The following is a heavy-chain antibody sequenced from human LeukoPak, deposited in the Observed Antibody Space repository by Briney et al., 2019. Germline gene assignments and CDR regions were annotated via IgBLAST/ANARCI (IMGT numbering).Heavy chain of an antibody. J-gene: IGHJ3*02. CDR2: TSYDGGNT. CDR1: GFNFGAYG. CDR3: AKSQLLLSLDDAFDI. V-gene: IGHV3-30*18. Sequence: GGSLRLSCAASGFNFGAYGMHWVRQAPGKGLEWLAVTSYDGGNTYYADSVRGRFTISRDNSKNTLYLQMNSLRAEDTALYYCAKSQLLLSLDDAFDIWGQGTMVTVSS. D-gene: IGHD2-2*01.